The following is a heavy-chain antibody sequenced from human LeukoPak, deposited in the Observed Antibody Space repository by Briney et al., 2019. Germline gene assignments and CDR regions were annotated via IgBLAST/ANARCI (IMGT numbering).Heavy chain of an antibody. CDR3: ARDLIHRSGEANY. J-gene: IGHJ4*02. Sequence: GGSLRLSCATSGXTFSDFYVSWIRQAPGKGLEWISYISSSGSSTNYADSVKGRFTISRDNAKNSLYLQMNSLRAEDTAVYYCARDLIHRSGEANYWGRGTLVTVSS. CDR1: GXTFSDFY. D-gene: IGHD3-22*01. V-gene: IGHV3-11*05. CDR2: ISSSGSST.